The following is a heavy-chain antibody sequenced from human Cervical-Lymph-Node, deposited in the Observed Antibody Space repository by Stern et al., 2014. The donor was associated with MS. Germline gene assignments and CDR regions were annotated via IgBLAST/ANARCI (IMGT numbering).Heavy chain of an antibody. V-gene: IGHV1-69*01. Sequence: VQLVESGAEVKKPGSSVKVSCKASGGTFSVYAFSWVRQAPGQGLEWVGGILPMIGTANYAQKFQGRVTIAADASIKTAYMEVSSLRCEDTAVYYCARDQRHYGSGHYAFDIWGQGTMVTVSS. CDR1: GGTFSVYA. J-gene: IGHJ3*02. CDR2: ILPMIGTA. CDR3: ARDQRHYGSGHYAFDI. D-gene: IGHD3-10*01.